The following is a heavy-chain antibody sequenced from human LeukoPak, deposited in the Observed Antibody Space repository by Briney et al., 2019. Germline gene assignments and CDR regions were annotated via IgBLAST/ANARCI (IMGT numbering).Heavy chain of an antibody. CDR2: ISGSGGST. D-gene: IGHD2-2*01. CDR3: AKVEVVPRSYGMDV. J-gene: IGHJ6*02. CDR1: GFTFSSYA. Sequence: GGPLRLSCAASGFTFSSYAMSWVRQAPGKGLEWVSAISGSGGSTYYADSVKGRFTISRDNSKNTLYLQMNSLRAEDTAVYYCAKVEVVPRSYGMDVWGQGTTVTVSS. V-gene: IGHV3-23*01.